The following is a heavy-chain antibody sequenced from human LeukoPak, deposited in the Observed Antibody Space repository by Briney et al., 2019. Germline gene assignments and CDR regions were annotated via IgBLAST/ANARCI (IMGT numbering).Heavy chain of an antibody. CDR1: GFTFSSYA. Sequence: GGSLRLSCAASGFTFSSYAMSWVRQAPGKGLEWVSAISGSGGSTYYADSVKGRFTISRDNSKNTLYLQMNSLRAEDTAVYYCAKAEPGKTAGYYDFWSGYYPYYYYYYMDVWGKGTAVTVSS. CDR2: ISGSGGST. V-gene: IGHV3-23*01. D-gene: IGHD3-3*01. CDR3: AKAEPGKTAGYYDFWSGYYPYYYYYYMDV. J-gene: IGHJ6*03.